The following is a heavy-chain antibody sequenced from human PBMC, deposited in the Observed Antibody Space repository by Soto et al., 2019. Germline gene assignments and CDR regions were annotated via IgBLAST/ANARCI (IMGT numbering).Heavy chain of an antibody. CDR1: GFTFNVYG. CDR3: ARVRDPHLDHYGLDV. J-gene: IGHJ6*02. CDR2: LIPIYDEP. Sequence: QVQLVQSGAEVKNPGSSVRVSCKTSGFTFNVYGIHWVRQAPGQGLEWMGGLIPIYDEPNYAQKFQGRVNITADNSPTTVYLELSSLRSEDTAVYFCARVRDPHLDHYGLDVWGQGTPVTVSS. V-gene: IGHV1-69*06.